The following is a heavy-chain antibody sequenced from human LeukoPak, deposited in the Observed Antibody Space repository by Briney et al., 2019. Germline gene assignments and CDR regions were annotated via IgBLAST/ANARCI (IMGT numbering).Heavy chain of an antibody. CDR2: ISYDGSNK. V-gene: IGHV3-30*18. Sequence: PGRSLRLSCAASGFTFSSYGMHWVRQAPGKGLEWVAVISYDGSNKYCADSVKGRFTISRDNSKNTLYLQMNSLRAEDTAVYYCAKDPRYCSGGSCYSVYYFDYWGQGTLVTVSS. CDR1: GFTFSSYG. D-gene: IGHD2-15*01. CDR3: AKDPRYCSGGSCYSVYYFDY. J-gene: IGHJ4*02.